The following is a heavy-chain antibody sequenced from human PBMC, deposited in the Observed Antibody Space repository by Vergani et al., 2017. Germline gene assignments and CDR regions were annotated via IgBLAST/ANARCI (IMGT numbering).Heavy chain of an antibody. J-gene: IGHJ6*03. Sequence: QVTLKESGPVLVKPTETLTLTCTVSGFSLSNARMGVSWIRQPPGKALEWLAHIFSNDEKSYSTSLKSRLTISKDTSKSQVVLTMTNMDPVDTATYYCSRITYSNYYYYYMDVWGKGTTVTVSS. CDR2: IFSNDEK. CDR3: SRITYSNYYYYYMDV. CDR1: GFSLSNARMG. V-gene: IGHV2-26*01. D-gene: IGHD2-15*01.